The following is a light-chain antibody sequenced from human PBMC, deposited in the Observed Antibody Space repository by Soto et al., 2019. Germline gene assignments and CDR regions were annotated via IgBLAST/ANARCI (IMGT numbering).Light chain of an antibody. V-gene: IGKV1-5*01. CDR1: QNIRNW. CDR2: DAS. Sequence: IKMAQAPSPLSASVGDRVTMTCRASQNIRNWIAWYQQKPGKAPKFLIYDASTLESGVPSRFSGSGFGTEFSLTISSLQPDDFGSYYCHHMRTCGQRTKVDI. CDR3: HHMRT. J-gene: IGKJ1*01.